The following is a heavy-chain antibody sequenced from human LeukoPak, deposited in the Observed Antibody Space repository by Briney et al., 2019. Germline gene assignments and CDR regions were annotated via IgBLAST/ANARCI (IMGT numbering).Heavy chain of an antibody. J-gene: IGHJ5*02. CDR2: IYYSGSA. V-gene: IGHV4-39*07. D-gene: IGHD3-3*01. Sequence: PSETLSLTCTVSGGSISSSSYYWGWIRQPPGKGLEWIGSIYYSGSAYYNPSLKSRVTISVDTSKNQFSLKLSSLTAADTAVYYCASSYYDFWSGLWNWFDPWGQGTLVTVSS. CDR1: GGSISSSSYY. CDR3: ASSYYDFWSGLWNWFDP.